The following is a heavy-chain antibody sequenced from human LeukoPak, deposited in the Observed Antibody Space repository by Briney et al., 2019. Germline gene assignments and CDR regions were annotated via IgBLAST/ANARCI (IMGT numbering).Heavy chain of an antibody. CDR2: ISSGSII. J-gene: IGHJ4*02. CDR3: AREVLGYCSGGSCYAWDY. V-gene: IGHV3-48*03. D-gene: IGHD2-15*01. CDR1: GFTFSSYE. Sequence: HPGGSLRLSCAASGFTFSSYEVNWVRQAPGKGLEWVSYISSGSIIYYADSVKGRFTISRDNAKNSLYLQMNSLRAEDTAVYYCAREVLGYCSGGSCYAWDYWGQGTLVTVSS.